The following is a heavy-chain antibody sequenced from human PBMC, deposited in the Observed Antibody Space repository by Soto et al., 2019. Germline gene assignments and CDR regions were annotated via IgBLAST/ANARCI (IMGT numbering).Heavy chain of an antibody. CDR3: AKVARDLFVWGSYLRGHQYYFDY. J-gene: IGHJ4*02. Sequence: GGSLRLSCAASGFTFSRYVMHWVRQAPGKGLEWVAVISYDGSNKYYADSVKGRFTISRDNSKNTLYLQMNSLRAEDTAVYYCAKVARDLFVWGSYLRGHQYYFDYWGQGTLVTVSS. CDR1: GFTFSRYV. CDR2: ISYDGSNK. V-gene: IGHV3-30*18. D-gene: IGHD3-16*02.